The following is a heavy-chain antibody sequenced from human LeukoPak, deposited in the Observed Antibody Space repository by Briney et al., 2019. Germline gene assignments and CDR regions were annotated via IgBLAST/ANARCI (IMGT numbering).Heavy chain of an antibody. D-gene: IGHD4-23*01. CDR3: AKDVQYQYGGQYYFDY. J-gene: IGHJ4*02. CDR2: ISYDGSNK. Sequence: GRSLRLSCAASGFTFSSYGMHWVPQAPGKGLEWVAVISYDGSNKYYADSVKGRFTISRDNSKNTLYLQMNSLRAEDTAVYYCAKDVQYQYGGQYYFDYWGQGTLVTVSS. V-gene: IGHV3-30*18. CDR1: GFTFSSYG.